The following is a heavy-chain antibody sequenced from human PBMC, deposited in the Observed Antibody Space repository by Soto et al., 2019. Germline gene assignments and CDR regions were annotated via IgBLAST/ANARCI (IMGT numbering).Heavy chain of an antibody. Sequence: QVQVVQPGVEVRRPGSSVKVSCKASGDTFKNCVISWVRQAPGQGLEWMGGIIPLFGTTDFAQRVPCRLTITTDESTNTAYMELSRLRSENTATYYCAAELVFGKLSAIWGQGTTVSVSS. D-gene: IGHD3-10*01. V-gene: IGHV1-69*01. CDR2: IIPLFGTT. CDR3: AAELVFGKLSAI. CDR1: GDTFKNCV. J-gene: IGHJ6*01.